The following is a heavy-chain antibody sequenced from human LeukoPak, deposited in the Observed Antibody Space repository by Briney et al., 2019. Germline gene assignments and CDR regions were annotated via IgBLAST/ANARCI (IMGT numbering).Heavy chain of an antibody. CDR1: GGSISSYY. Sequence: SETLSLTCTVSGGSISSYYWSWIRQPPGKGLEWIGYIYYSGSTNYDPSLKSRVTISVDTSKNQFSLKLSSVTAADTAVYYCARVTYYDILTGYYWYYFDYWGQGTLVTVSS. D-gene: IGHD3-9*01. CDR3: ARVTYYDILTGYYWYYFDY. V-gene: IGHV4-59*01. J-gene: IGHJ4*02. CDR2: IYYSGST.